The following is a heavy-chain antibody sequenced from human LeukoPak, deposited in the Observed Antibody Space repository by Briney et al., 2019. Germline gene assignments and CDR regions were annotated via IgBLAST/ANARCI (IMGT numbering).Heavy chain of an antibody. CDR1: GFTFSSYS. V-gene: IGHV3-21*01. CDR3: ARAGGYSYGYSFDY. J-gene: IGHJ4*02. Sequence: GGSLRLSCAASGFTFSSYSMNWVRQAPGKGLEWVSSISSSSSYIYYADSVKGRFTISRDNAKTSLYLQMNSLRAEDTAVYYCARAGGYSYGYSFDYWGQGTLVTVSS. CDR2: ISSSSSYI. D-gene: IGHD5-18*01.